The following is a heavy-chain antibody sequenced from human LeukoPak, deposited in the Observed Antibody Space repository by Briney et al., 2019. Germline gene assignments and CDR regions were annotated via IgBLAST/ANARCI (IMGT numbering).Heavy chain of an antibody. CDR3: ARSNEEVTPFDY. CDR1: GFTFSSYS. J-gene: IGHJ4*02. D-gene: IGHD4-23*01. CDR2: ISSSSSYI. V-gene: IGHV3-21*04. Sequence: GGSLRLSCAASGFTFSSYSMNWVRQAPGKGLEWVSSISSSSSYIYYADSVKGRFTISRDNAKNSLYLQMNSLRAEDTAVYYCARSNEEVTPFDYWGQGTLVTVSS.